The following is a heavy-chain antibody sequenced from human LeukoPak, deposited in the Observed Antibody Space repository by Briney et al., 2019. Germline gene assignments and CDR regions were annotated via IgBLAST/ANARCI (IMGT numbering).Heavy chain of an antibody. Sequence: PSETLSLTCTVSGGSISSSSYYWGWIRQPPGKGLEWIGSIYYSGSTYYNPSLKSRVTISVDTSKNQFSLKLSSVTAADTAVYYCARDRVPGWFDSWGQGTLVTVSS. CDR2: IYYSGST. CDR3: ARDRVPGWFDS. D-gene: IGHD3-10*01. CDR1: GGSISSSSYY. V-gene: IGHV4-39*07. J-gene: IGHJ5*01.